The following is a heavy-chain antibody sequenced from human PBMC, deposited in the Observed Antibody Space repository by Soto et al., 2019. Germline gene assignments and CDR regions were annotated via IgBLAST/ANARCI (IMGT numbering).Heavy chain of an antibody. J-gene: IGHJ4*02. D-gene: IGHD1-7*01. V-gene: IGHV3-7*01. Sequence: PSATLSLSCAASGFTFSSYWMSWVRQAPGKGLEWVANIKQDGSEKYYVDSVKGRFTISRDNAKNSLYLQMNSLRAEDTAVYYCASTLFTEYNWNYYFDYWGQGTLVTVSS. CDR2: IKQDGSEK. CDR3: ASTLFTEYNWNYYFDY. CDR1: GFTFSSYW.